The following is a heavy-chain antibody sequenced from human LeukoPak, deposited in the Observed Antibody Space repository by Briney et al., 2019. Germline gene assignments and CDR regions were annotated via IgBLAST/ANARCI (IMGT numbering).Heavy chain of an antibody. D-gene: IGHD3-10*01. CDR3: ARKGMGSPLDF. Sequence: ASVKVSCTTSGFTFTSYGISWMRHAPGQGLEWIAWINANNGETHYAQRLQGRVTLTTDTSTGTAYMEVRSLRSDDTAVYYCARKGMGSPLDFWGQGTLVTVSS. V-gene: IGHV1-18*04. CDR1: GFTFTSYG. J-gene: IGHJ4*02. CDR2: INANNGET.